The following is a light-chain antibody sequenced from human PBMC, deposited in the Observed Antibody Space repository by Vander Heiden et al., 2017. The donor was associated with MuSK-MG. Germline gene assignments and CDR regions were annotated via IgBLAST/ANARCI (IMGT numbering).Light chain of an antibody. Sequence: QSVLTQPLSVSGAPGHRVTISCTGSTSDIGAGYDVHWYQQMPGTAPKLLIYHNSNRPSGVPDRFSGSKSGTSASLAITGLQAEDEADYYCRSHDSSLRGPVFGAGTKVTVL. V-gene: IGLV1-40*01. CDR2: HNS. CDR3: RSHDSSLRGPV. CDR1: TSDIGAGYD. J-gene: IGLJ1*01.